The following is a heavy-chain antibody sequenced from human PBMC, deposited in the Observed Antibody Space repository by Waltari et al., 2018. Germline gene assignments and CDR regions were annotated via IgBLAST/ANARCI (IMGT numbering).Heavy chain of an antibody. V-gene: IGHV4-39*07. Sequence: QLQLQESGPGLVKPSETLSLTCTVSGGSISSSSYYWGWIRQPPGKGLEWIGSIYYSGSTYYNPSLKSRVTISVDTSKNQFSLKLSSVTAADTAVYYCARGSLYYDFWSGSVDVGNNWFDPWGQGTLVTVSS. D-gene: IGHD3-3*01. CDR2: IYYSGST. J-gene: IGHJ5*02. CDR3: ARGSLYYDFWSGSVDVGNNWFDP. CDR1: GGSISSSSYY.